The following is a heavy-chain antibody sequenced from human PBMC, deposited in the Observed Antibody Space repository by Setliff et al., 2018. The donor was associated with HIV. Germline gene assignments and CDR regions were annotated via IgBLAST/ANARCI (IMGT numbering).Heavy chain of an antibody. Sequence: GGSLRLSCTASGFTFSNHWMHWVRQCPGKGLVWVSRIGPDGSDTNYADFVKGRFTISRDNSKNTLSLHMNSLTTEDTAIYYCAKDRSQGLPPIQPFDSWGQGTQVTAPQ. CDR1: GFTFSNHW. D-gene: IGHD5-12*01. CDR2: IGPDGSDT. V-gene: IGHV3-74*01. J-gene: IGHJ4*02. CDR3: AKDRSQGLPPIQPFDS.